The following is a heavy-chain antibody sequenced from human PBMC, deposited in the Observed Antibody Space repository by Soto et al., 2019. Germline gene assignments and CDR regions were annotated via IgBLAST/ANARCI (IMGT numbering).Heavy chain of an antibody. CDR1: GFTFSSYV. CDR3: ARETSYDFWSGPQTMDV. Sequence: QVQLVESGGGVVQPGTSLRLSCAPSGFTFSSYVMHWVRQAPGKGLEWVAVVHYDGTKKYYADSVRGRFTISRDNSENILYLQMNSLRPDDTAVYFCARETSYDFWSGPQTMDVWGQGSTLTVSS. D-gene: IGHD3-3*01. CDR2: VHYDGTKK. J-gene: IGHJ6*02. V-gene: IGHV3-33*01.